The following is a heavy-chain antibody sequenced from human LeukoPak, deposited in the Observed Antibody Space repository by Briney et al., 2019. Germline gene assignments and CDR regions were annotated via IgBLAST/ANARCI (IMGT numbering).Heavy chain of an antibody. CDR1: GFTFSSYW. Sequence: PGGSLRLSCAASGFTFSSYWMSWVRQAPGKGLEWVANIKQDGSEKYYVDSVKGRFTISRDNAKNSLYLQMNSLRAEDTAVYYCARDGDLYSYDSSGYRDAFDIWGQGTMVTVSS. D-gene: IGHD3-22*01. V-gene: IGHV3-7*01. CDR2: IKQDGSEK. CDR3: ARDGDLYSYDSSGYRDAFDI. J-gene: IGHJ3*02.